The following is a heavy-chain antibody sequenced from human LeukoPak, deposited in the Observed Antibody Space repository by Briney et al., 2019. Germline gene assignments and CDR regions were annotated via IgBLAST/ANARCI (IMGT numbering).Heavy chain of an antibody. J-gene: IGHJ4*02. CDR1: GFRFSDYW. V-gene: IGHV3-74*01. CDR3: IRDFLTVTTNDY. CDR2: IKTDGSDR. Sequence: GGSLRLSCVASGFRFSDYWMHWVRKAPGKGLVWVSGIKTDGSDRRYADFVTGRFTISRDNAKNTLFLQMNSLRAEDTAVYYCIRDFLTVTTNDYWGQGTLVTVSS. D-gene: IGHD4-11*01.